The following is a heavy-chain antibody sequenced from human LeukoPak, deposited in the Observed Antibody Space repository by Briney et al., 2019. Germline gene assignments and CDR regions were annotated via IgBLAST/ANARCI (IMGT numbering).Heavy chain of an antibody. J-gene: IGHJ5*02. V-gene: IGHV4-4*07. CDR3: ARDYLCSSTSCYDWFDP. CDR2: IYTSGST. D-gene: IGHD2-2*01. Sequence: SETLSLTCTVPGGSISSYYWSWIRQPAGKGLEWIGRIYTSGSTNYNPSLKSRVTMSVDTSKNQFSLKLSSVTAADTAVYYCARDYLCSSTSCYDWFDPWGQGTLVTVSS. CDR1: GGSISSYY.